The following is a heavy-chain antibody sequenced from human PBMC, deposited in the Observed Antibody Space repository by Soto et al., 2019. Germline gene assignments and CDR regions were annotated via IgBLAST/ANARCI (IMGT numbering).Heavy chain of an antibody. CDR3: ARGRRFFGVVIIRYYYYGMDV. D-gene: IGHD3-3*01. J-gene: IGHJ6*02. CDR1: GGSFSGYY. CDR2: INHSGST. Sequence: PSETLSLTCAVYGGSFSGYYWSWIRQPPGKGLEWIGEINHSGSTNYNPSHKSRVTISVDTSKNQFSLKLSSVTAADTAVYYCARGRRFFGVVIIRYYYYGMDVWGQGTTVTVSS. V-gene: IGHV4-34*01.